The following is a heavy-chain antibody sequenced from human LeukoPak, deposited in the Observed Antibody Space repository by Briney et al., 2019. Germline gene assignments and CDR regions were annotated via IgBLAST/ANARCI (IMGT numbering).Heavy chain of an antibody. Sequence: SETLSLTCVVSGYSISSGYYWGWIRQPPGKGLEWIGRIYHSGSTYYNPSLKSRVTISVDTSKNQFSLKLSSVTAADTAVYYWARAARDILTGYYRNNWFDPWGQGTLVTVSS. J-gene: IGHJ5*02. CDR3: ARAARDILTGYYRNNWFDP. CDR2: IYHSGST. CDR1: GYSISSGYY. D-gene: IGHD3-9*01. V-gene: IGHV4-38-2*01.